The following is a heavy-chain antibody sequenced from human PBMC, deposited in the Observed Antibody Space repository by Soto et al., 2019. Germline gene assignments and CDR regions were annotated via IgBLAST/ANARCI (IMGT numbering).Heavy chain of an antibody. J-gene: IGHJ6*02. V-gene: IGHV5-51*01. CDR2: IYPGDSDT. Sequence: SLKISCQGSGYSFTNYWIGWVRQMPGKGLEWMGSIYPGDSDTRYSPSFQGQVTISADKSISTAYLQWSSLKASDTAMYYCARHYTMDVWGQGTTVTVSS. CDR3: ARHYTMDV. D-gene: IGHD4-4*01. CDR1: GYSFTNYW.